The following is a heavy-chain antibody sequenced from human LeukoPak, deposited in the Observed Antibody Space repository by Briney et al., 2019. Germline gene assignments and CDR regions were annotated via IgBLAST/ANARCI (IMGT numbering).Heavy chain of an antibody. CDR1: GDSVSSNSAA. Sequence: SQTLSLTCAISGDSVSSNSAAWNWIRQSPSRGPEWLGRTYYRSKWYNDYAVSVKSRITINPDTSKNQFSLQLNSVTPEDTAVYYCARARRGYSYGYLYYYGMDVWGQGTTVTVSS. V-gene: IGHV6-1*01. J-gene: IGHJ6*02. D-gene: IGHD5-18*01. CDR3: ARARRGYSYGYLYYYGMDV. CDR2: TYYRSKWYN.